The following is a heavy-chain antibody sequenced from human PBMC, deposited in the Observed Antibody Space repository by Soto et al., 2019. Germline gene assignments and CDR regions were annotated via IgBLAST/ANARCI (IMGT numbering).Heavy chain of an antibody. CDR2: IYYSGST. V-gene: IGHV4-31*02. J-gene: IGHJ4*02. D-gene: IGHD2-15*01. CDR3: ARSAVVAASRYFDY. Sequence: SETLSLTCTVSGASISSGGYYWSWIRQHPGKGLEWIGYIYYSGSTYYNPSLKSRVTISVDTSKNQFSLKLSSVTAADTAVYYCARSAVVAASRYFDYWGQGTLVTVSS. CDR1: GASISSGGYY.